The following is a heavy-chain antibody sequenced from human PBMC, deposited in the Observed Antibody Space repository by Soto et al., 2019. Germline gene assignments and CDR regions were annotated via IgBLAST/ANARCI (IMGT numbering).Heavy chain of an antibody. J-gene: IGHJ4*02. CDR1: GFTFNNYW. V-gene: IGHV3-74*01. CDR2: INDDGSTT. Sequence: EVQLVESGGGLVQPGGSLRLSCAASGFTFNNYWIHWVRQVPGKGLVWVSRINDDGSTTNYADSVKGRFTISRDNAKNTVYLHMNSLRAEDAAVYYWARGGFRHWLLEHWGRGTLVTVSS. D-gene: IGHD6-19*01. CDR3: ARGGFRHWLLEH.